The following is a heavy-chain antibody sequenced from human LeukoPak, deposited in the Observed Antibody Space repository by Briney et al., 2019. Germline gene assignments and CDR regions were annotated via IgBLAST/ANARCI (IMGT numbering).Heavy chain of an antibody. CDR3: ARGSSGWYGAYYYYYYYMDV. CDR2: IKQDGSEK. D-gene: IGHD6-19*01. V-gene: IGHV3-7*01. J-gene: IGHJ6*03. Sequence: GGSLRLSCAASGFTFSSYWMSWVRQAPGKGLEWVANIKQDGSEKYYVDSVKGRFTISRVNAKNSLYLQMNSLRAEDTAVYYCARGSSGWYGAYYYYYYYMDVWGKGTTVTVSS. CDR1: GFTFSSYW.